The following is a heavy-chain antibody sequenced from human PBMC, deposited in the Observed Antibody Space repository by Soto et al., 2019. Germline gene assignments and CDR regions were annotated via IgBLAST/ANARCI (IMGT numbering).Heavy chain of an antibody. J-gene: IGHJ5*02. CDR3: ARHVRGAVTMNWFDP. CDR2: IYYSGNT. CDR1: GGSTSSDNY. Sequence: SETLSLTCTVSGGSTSSDNYWSWIRQPPGKGLEWIGHIYYSGNTDYNPSLKSRLAISIDTSKNQFSLKLTSVTAADTAIYYCARHVRGAVTMNWFDPWGHGTLVTVSS. V-gene: IGHV4-39*01. D-gene: IGHD3-10*02.